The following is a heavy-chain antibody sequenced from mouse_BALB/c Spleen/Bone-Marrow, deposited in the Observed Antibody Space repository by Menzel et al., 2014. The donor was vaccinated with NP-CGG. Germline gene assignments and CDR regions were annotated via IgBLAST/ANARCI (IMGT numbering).Heavy chain of an antibody. D-gene: IGHD2-14*01. CDR1: GFNIKDTY. Sequence: DVHLVESGAELVKPGASAKLSCTASGFNIKDTYMHWVKQRPEQGLEWIGRIDPANGNTKYDPKFQGKATITADTSSNTAYLQLSSLTSEDTAVYYCAAYYRYLAWFAYWGQGTLVTVSA. CDR2: IDPANGNT. CDR3: AAYYRYLAWFAY. V-gene: IGHV14-3*02. J-gene: IGHJ3*01.